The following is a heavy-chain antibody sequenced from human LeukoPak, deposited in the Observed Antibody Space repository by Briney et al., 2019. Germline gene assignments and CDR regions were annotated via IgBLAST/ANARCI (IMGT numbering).Heavy chain of an antibody. J-gene: IGHJ4*02. Sequence: GGSLRLSCAASGFSFSSYAMSWVRQAPGKGLEWVSSISGSSVSTYYADSVKGRFTISRDNSKNTLYLQMNSLRAEDTAVYYCAKYSENYLGGWDYWGQGSLVTVSS. CDR2: ISGSSVST. D-gene: IGHD7-27*01. CDR1: GFSFSSYA. CDR3: AKYSENYLGGWDY. V-gene: IGHV3-23*01.